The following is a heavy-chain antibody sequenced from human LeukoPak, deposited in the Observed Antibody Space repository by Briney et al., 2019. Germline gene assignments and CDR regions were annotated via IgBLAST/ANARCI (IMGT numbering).Heavy chain of an antibody. CDR2: ISYDGSNK. Sequence: GGSLRLSCAASGFTFSSYAMDWVRQAPGKGLEWVAVISYDGSNKYYADSVKGRFTISRDNSKNTLYLQMNSLRAEDTAMYYCEEKGAFAIWGQGTMVTVSS. CDR3: EEKGAFAI. J-gene: IGHJ3*02. V-gene: IGHV3-30-3*01. CDR1: GFTFSSYA.